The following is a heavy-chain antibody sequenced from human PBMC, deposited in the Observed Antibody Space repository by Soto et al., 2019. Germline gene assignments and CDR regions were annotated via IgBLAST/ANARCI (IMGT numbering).Heavy chain of an antibody. J-gene: IGHJ4*02. D-gene: IGHD5-12*01. Sequence: QVQLQESGPGLVKPSQTLSLTCTVSGGSINSGDYYWSWIRQPPGKGLEWIGYIYYSGGTYYNPSRKSRVTISADTSKNQFSLKLSSVTAADTAVYYCAREGGYDEGFDYWGQGTLVTVSS. CDR2: IYYSGGT. CDR1: GGSINSGDYY. V-gene: IGHV4-30-4*01. CDR3: AREGGYDEGFDY.